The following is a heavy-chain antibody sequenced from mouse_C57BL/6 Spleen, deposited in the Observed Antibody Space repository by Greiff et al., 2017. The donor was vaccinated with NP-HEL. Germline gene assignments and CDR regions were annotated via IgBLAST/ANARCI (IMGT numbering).Heavy chain of an antibody. CDR2: IDPSDSYT. CDR1: GYTFTSYW. J-gene: IGHJ2*01. V-gene: IGHV1-69*01. Sequence: QVQLQQPGAELVMPGASVKLSCKASGYTFTSYWMHWVKQRPGQGLEWIGEIDPSDSYTNYNQKFKGKSTLTVDKSSSTAYMQLSSLTSEDSAVYYCARASVYYGSPQGYWGQGTTLTVSS. D-gene: IGHD1-1*01. CDR3: ARASVYYGSPQGY.